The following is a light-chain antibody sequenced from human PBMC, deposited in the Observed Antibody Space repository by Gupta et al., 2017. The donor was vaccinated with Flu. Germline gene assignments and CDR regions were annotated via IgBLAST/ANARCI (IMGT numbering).Light chain of an antibody. J-gene: IGKJ3*01. CDR1: QSVSSY. CDR2: DAS. CDR3: QQRSNWPRA. Sequence: EIVLTQSPATLSLSPGERATLSCRASQSVSSYLAWYQQKPGQAPRLLIYDASNRATGIPARFSGSGYGTEFTLTISSLEPEDFAVYYCQQRSNWPRAFGHGTXVDIK. V-gene: IGKV3-11*01.